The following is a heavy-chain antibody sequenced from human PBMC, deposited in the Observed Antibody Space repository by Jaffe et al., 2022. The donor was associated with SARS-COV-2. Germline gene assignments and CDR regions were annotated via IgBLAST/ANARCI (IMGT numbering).Heavy chain of an antibody. CDR2: IYSDGST. CDR1: GFTVSSNY. D-gene: IGHD5-18*01. J-gene: IGHJ6*02. Sequence: EVQLVESGGGLIQPGGSLRLSCAASGFTVSSNYMTWVRQAPGKGLEWVSLIYSDGSTYYADSVKGRFTISRDNSKNTLYLQMSSLRAEDTAVYYCARGNVDTAMPNTRGVYYYGLDVWGQGTTVTVSS. V-gene: IGHV3-53*01. CDR3: ARGNVDTAMPNTRGVYYYGLDV.